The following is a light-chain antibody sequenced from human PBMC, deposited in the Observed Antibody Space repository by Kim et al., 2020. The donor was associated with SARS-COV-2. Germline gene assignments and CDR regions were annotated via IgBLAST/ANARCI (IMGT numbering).Light chain of an antibody. V-gene: IGLV2-14*04. CDR1: SSDVGGYNY. Sequence: GQSITHSCTGTSSDVGGYNYVSWYQQHPGKAPKLIIYDVNKRPSGVSNRFSGSKSGNTASLTISGLQAEDEADYYCSSYTSSSTWVFGGGTQLTVL. J-gene: IGLJ3*02. CDR3: SSYTSSSTWV. CDR2: DVN.